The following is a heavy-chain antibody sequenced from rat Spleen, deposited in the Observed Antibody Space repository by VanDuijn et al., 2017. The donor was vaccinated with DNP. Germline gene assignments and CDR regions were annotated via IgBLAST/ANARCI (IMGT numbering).Heavy chain of an antibody. Sequence: EVQLVESGGGLVQPGNSLKLSCAASGFTFSDYAMAWVRQAPKKGLEWVATISTSGSRTYYPDSVKGRFTISRDNAKSSLYLQMDSLRSEDTATYYCARHFSFRGPFDYWGQGVMVTVSS. J-gene: IGHJ2*01. CDR3: ARHFSFRGPFDY. D-gene: IGHD4-3*01. V-gene: IGHV5S23*01. CDR2: ISTSGSRT. CDR1: GFTFSDYA.